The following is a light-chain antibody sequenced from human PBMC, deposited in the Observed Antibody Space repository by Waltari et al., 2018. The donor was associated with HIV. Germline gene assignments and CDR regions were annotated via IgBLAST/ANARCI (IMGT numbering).Light chain of an antibody. CDR1: NSNIGSHF. CDR2: KDN. J-gene: IGLJ1*01. V-gene: IGLV1-47*01. Sequence: QSVPTQPPSASGTPGQRVAIPCSGSNSNIGSHFVSWYRQLPGTAPKLLIYKDNQRPSGVPERFSASKSGSSSSLAISGLRSEDEAEYYCATWDDILSGYLFGTGTKVTVL. CDR3: ATWDDILSGYL.